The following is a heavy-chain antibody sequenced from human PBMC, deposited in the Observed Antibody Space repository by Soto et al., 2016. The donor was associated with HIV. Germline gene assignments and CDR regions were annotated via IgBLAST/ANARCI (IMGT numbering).Heavy chain of an antibody. Sequence: VQLVESGGGVVQPGRSLRLSCAVSGFSLGTYHMHWVRQAPGKGLGWVAIIWFDGNEKYYADLVKGRFSISRDTSNNTLHLQMNSLRIEDTAMYYCARGIPGGSYWSFDSWGQGTLVTVSS. J-gene: IGHJ4*02. V-gene: IGHV3-33*08. CDR2: IWFDGNEK. CDR3: ARGIPGGSYWSFDS. D-gene: IGHD1-26*01. CDR1: GFSLGTYH.